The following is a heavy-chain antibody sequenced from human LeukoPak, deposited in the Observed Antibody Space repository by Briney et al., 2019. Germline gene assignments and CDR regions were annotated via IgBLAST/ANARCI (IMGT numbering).Heavy chain of an antibody. CDR2: MNPNSGNT. Sequence: ASVKVSCKASGYTFTSYDINWVRQATGQGLEWMGWMNPNSGNTGYAQKLQGRVTMTTDTSTSTAYMELRSLRSDDTAVYYCARGVTGYYNVVAFDIWGQGTMVTVSS. CDR1: GYTFTSYD. V-gene: IGHV1-8*02. CDR3: ARGVTGYYNVVAFDI. D-gene: IGHD3-9*01. J-gene: IGHJ3*02.